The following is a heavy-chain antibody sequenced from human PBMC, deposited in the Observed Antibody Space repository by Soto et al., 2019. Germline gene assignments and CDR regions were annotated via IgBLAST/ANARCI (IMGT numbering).Heavy chain of an antibody. V-gene: IGHV1-69*13. J-gene: IGHJ6*02. CDR3: ARAPLGRFLEWLLAMDYYYYYGMDV. D-gene: IGHD3-3*01. Sequence: SVKVSCKASVGTFSSYAISWVRQAPGQGLEWMGGIIPIFGTANYAQKFQGRVTITADESTSTAYMELSSLRSEDTAVYYCARAPLGRFLEWLLAMDYYYYYGMDVWGQGTTVTGSS. CDR1: VGTFSSYA. CDR2: IIPIFGTA.